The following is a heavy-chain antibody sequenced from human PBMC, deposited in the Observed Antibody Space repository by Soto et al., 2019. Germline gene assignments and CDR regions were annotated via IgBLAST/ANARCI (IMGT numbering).Heavy chain of an antibody. J-gene: IGHJ4*02. Sequence: ASVKVSCEASGGTFSSYTISWVRQAPGQGLEWMGRIIPILGIANYAQKFQGRVTITADKSTSTAYMELSSLRSEDTAVYYCARSSGYDGGVDYWGQGTLVTVSS. CDR1: GGTFSSYT. V-gene: IGHV1-69*02. D-gene: IGHD5-12*01. CDR2: IIPILGIA. CDR3: ARSSGYDGGVDY.